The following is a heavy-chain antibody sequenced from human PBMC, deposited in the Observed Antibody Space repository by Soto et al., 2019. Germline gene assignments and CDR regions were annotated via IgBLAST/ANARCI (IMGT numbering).Heavy chain of an antibody. CDR1: GGTFSSYA. V-gene: IGHV1-69*13. Sequence: ASVKVSCKASGGTFSSYAISWVRQAPGQGLEWMGGIIPIFGTANYAQKFQGRVTITADESTSTAYMELSSLRSEDTAVYYCARDGPDSSGYYYGTYWGQGTLVTVSS. CDR2: IIPIFGTA. D-gene: IGHD3-22*01. J-gene: IGHJ4*02. CDR3: ARDGPDSSGYYYGTY.